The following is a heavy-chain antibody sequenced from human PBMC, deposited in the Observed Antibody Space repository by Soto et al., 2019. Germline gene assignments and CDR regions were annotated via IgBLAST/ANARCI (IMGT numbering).Heavy chain of an antibody. CDR2: ITPSGGST. CDR3: ARDLEDIVVVPAASGSGRYYYYGMDV. D-gene: IGHD2-2*01. Sequence: ASVKVSCKASGYTFTSYYMHWVRQAPGQGLEWMGIITPSGGSTSYAQKFQGRVTMTRDTSTSTVYMELSSLRSEDTAVYYCARDLEDIVVVPAASGSGRYYYYGMDVWGQGTTVTVSS. V-gene: IGHV1-46*01. CDR1: GYTFTSYY. J-gene: IGHJ6*02.